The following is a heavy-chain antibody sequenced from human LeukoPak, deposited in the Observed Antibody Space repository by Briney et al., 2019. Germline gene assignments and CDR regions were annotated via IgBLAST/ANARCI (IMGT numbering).Heavy chain of an antibody. Sequence: SETLSLTCTVSGGSINNYYWNWIRQPPGKGLEWIGEIYHSGSTNYNPSLKSRVTISVDKSKNQFSLKLNSVTAADTAVYYCARDRNYYDSNYYGMDVWGQGTTVTVSS. V-gene: IGHV4-59*12. CDR1: GGSINNYY. CDR2: IYHSGST. D-gene: IGHD3-22*01. CDR3: ARDRNYYDSNYYGMDV. J-gene: IGHJ6*02.